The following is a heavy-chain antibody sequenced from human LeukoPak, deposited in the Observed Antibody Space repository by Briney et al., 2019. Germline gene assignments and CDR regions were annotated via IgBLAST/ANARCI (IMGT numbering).Heavy chain of an antibody. CDR2: IYSGGST. CDR3: AKDPEMATLDY. Sequence: GGSLRLSCAASGFTVSSNYMSWVRQAPGKGLEWVSVIYSGGSTYYADSVKGRFTISRDNSKNTLYLQMNSLRAEDTAVYYCAKDPEMATLDYWGQGTLVTVSS. J-gene: IGHJ4*02. V-gene: IGHV3-53*01. CDR1: GFTVSSNY. D-gene: IGHD5-24*01.